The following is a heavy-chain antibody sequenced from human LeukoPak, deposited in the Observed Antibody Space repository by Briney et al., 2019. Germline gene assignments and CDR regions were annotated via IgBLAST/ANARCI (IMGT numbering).Heavy chain of an antibody. CDR1: GGTFSSYA. V-gene: IGHV1-69*06. CDR2: IIPIFGTA. J-gene: IGHJ5*02. CDR3: AADSGTYYRLYWFDP. Sequence: GASVKVSCKASGGTFSSYAISWVRQAPGQGLEWMGGIIPIFGTANYAQKFQGRVTITADKSTSTAYMELSSLRSEDTAVYYCAADSGTYYRLYWFDPWGQGTLVTVSS. D-gene: IGHD1-26*01.